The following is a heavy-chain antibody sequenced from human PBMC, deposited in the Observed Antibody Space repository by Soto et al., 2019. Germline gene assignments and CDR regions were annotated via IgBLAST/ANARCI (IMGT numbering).Heavy chain of an antibody. J-gene: IGHJ4*02. V-gene: IGHV3-48*03. CDR3: AGHFPWDLFDY. Sequence: PGGSLRLSCAASGFTVSTYEMHWVRQAPGKGLEWISYIGRSGGVTHYADSMKGRFTISRDNAKNSVHLQMDSLRAEDTAVYYCAGHFPWDLFDYWGQGTLVTVSS. D-gene: IGHD1-26*01. CDR2: IGRSGGVT. CDR1: GFTVSTYE.